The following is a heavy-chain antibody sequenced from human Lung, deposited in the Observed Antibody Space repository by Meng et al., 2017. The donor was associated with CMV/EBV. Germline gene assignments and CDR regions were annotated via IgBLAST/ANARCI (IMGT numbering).Heavy chain of an antibody. J-gene: IGHJ6*02. CDR1: VFTFSSYA. D-gene: IGHD3-3*01. Sequence: GEXXKISCAASVFTFSSYAMSWVRQAPGKGLEWVSAISGSGGSTYYADSVKGRFTISRDNSKNTLYLQMNSLRAEDTAVYYCAKCGFSPLWSEIYAYHYGMDVWXQGTXVTVSS. CDR3: AKCGFSPLWSEIYAYHYGMDV. CDR2: ISGSGGST. V-gene: IGHV3-23*01.